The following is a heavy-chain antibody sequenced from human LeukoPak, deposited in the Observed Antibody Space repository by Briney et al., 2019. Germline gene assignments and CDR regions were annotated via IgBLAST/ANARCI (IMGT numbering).Heavy chain of an antibody. CDR3: ARDLLDCGGPKCSDY. V-gene: IGHV3-30-3*01. J-gene: IGHJ4*02. CDR1: GFTFENYR. CDR2: ITHDGSNK. Sequence: GGSRRLSCAASGFTFENYRMHWVRQAPGKGLEWVSLITHDGSNKYYADSVKGRFTISRDNSKNTVHLQMSSLRTEDTAVYYCARDLLDCGGPKCSDYGGQGTLVTVSS. D-gene: IGHD2-21*01.